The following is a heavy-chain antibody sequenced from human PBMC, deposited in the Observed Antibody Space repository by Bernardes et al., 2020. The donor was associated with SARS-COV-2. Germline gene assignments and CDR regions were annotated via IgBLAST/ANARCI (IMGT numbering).Heavy chain of an antibody. V-gene: IGHV3-15*01. D-gene: IGHD3-16*02. CDR1: GFTFSNAW. CDR2: IKSKTDGGTT. Sequence: GVLRLSCAASGFTFSNAWMSWVRQAPGKGLEWVGRIKSKTDGGTTDYAAPVKGRFTISRDDSKNTLYLQMNSLKTEDTAVYYCTTGSYRYTEYFQHWGQGTLVTVSS. J-gene: IGHJ1*01. CDR3: TTGSYRYTEYFQH.